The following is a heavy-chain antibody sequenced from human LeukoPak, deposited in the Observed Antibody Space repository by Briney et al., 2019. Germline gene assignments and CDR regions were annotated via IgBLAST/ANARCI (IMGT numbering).Heavy chain of an antibody. J-gene: IGHJ4*02. V-gene: IGHV5-51*01. CDR1: GYSFTTYW. CDR2: LSPDDSEL. Sequence: GDSLKISCKGSGYSFTTYWIAWVRQMPGRGLEWMGILSPDDSELRYSPSFRGQVTISADTSTSTAYLQWSRLRASDTAIYYCARHEGSGSYYSYWGQGTLVTVSS. D-gene: IGHD1-26*01. CDR3: ARHEGSGSYYSY.